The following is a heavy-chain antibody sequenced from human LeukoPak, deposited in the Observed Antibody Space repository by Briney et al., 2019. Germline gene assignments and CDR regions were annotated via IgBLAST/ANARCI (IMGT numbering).Heavy chain of an antibody. CDR2: INHSGST. CDR1: GGSFSGYY. D-gene: IGHD4-17*01. CDR3: ARGRGDYGDPVEAFDI. Sequence: SETLSLACAVYGGSFSGYYWSWIRQPPGKGLEWIGEINHSGSTNYNPSLKSRVTISVDTSKNQFSLKLSSVTAADTAVYYCARGRGDYGDPVEAFDIWGQGTMVTVSS. J-gene: IGHJ3*02. V-gene: IGHV4-34*01.